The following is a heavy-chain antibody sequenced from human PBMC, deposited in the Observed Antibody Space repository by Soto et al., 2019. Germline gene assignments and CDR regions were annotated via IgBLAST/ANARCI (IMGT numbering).Heavy chain of an antibody. CDR2: IWYDGSNK. Sequence: VQLVESGGGVVQPGRSLRLSCAASGFTFSSYGMHWVRQAPGKGLEWVAVIWYDGSNKDYADSVKGRFTISRDNSKNTLYLQMNSLRAEDTAVYYCAREDEGGAFDIWGQGTMVTVSS. CDR1: GFTFSSYG. J-gene: IGHJ3*02. CDR3: AREDEGGAFDI. V-gene: IGHV3-33*01. D-gene: IGHD2-15*01.